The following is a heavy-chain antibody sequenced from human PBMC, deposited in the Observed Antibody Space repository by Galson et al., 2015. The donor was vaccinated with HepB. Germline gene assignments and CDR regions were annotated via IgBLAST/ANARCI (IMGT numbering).Heavy chain of an antibody. CDR3: ARVGGGGY. CDR1: GFTFSSYS. CDR2: ISSSSSTI. J-gene: IGHJ4*02. Sequence: SLRLSCAASGFTFSSYSMNWVRQAPGKGLEWVSYISSSSSTIYYAGSVKGRFTISRDNAKNSLYLQMSSLRAEDTAVYYCARVGGGGYWGQGTLVTVSS. V-gene: IGHV3-48*04. D-gene: IGHD2-15*01.